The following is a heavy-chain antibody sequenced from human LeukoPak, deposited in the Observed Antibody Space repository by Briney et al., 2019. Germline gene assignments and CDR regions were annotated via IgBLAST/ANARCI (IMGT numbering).Heavy chain of an antibody. V-gene: IGHV3-20*04. CDR1: GFTFDDYG. Sequence: GSLRLSCAASGFTFDDYGMSWVRQAPGKGLEWVSGINWNGGTIGYADSVKGRFTISRDNAKNSLYLQMNSLRAEDTALYYCARYGFYCSSTSCYIFDNWGQGTLVTVSS. CDR3: ARYGFYCSSTSCYIFDN. J-gene: IGHJ4*02. CDR2: INWNGGTI. D-gene: IGHD2-2*02.